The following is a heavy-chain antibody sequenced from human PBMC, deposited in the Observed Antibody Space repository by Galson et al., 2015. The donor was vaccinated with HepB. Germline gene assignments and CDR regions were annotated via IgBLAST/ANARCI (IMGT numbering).Heavy chain of an antibody. CDR3: ARGPYYDILTGYYSVYYYYMDV. Sequence: SVKVSCKASGGTFSSYAISWVRQAPGQGLEWMGGIIPIFGTANYAQKFQGRVTITADESTSTAYMELSSLRSEDTAVYYCARGPYYDILTGYYSVYYYYMDVWGKGTTVTVSS. CDR1: GGTFSSYA. J-gene: IGHJ6*03. CDR2: IIPIFGTA. V-gene: IGHV1-69*13. D-gene: IGHD3-9*01.